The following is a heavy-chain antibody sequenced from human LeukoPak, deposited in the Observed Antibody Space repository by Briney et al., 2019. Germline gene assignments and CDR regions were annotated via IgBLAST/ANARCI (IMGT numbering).Heavy chain of an antibody. CDR1: GGSFSGYY. Sequence: SETLSLTCAVYGGSFSGYYRSWIRQPPGKGLEWIGEINHSGSTNYNPSLKSRVTISVDTSKNQFSLKLSSVTAADTAVYYCARAGRGYSYGYHGAFDIWGQGTMVTVSS. J-gene: IGHJ3*02. V-gene: IGHV4-34*01. D-gene: IGHD5-18*01. CDR3: ARAGRGYSYGYHGAFDI. CDR2: INHSGST.